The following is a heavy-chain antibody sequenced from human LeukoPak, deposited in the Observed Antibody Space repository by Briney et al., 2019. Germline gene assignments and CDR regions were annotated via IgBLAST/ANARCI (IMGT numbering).Heavy chain of an antibody. V-gene: IGHV3-30-3*01. CDR3: AKDQAGATMGGWFDP. CDR2: ISYDGSNK. CDR1: GFTFSSYA. D-gene: IGHD1-26*01. Sequence: PGGSLRLSCAASGFTFSSYAMHWVRQAPGKGLEWVAVISYDGSNKYYADSVKGRFTISRDNSKNTLYLQMNSLRAEDTAVYYCAKDQAGATMGGWFDPWGQGTLVTVSS. J-gene: IGHJ5*02.